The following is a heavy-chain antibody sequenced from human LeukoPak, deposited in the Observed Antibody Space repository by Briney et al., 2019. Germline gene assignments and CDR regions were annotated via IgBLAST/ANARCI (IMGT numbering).Heavy chain of an antibody. CDR3: AGVGQLGVVWSYFDD. J-gene: IGHJ4*02. CDR2: LSYSGRT. Sequence: GSLRLSCAASGFTFSNAWMSWVRQPPGKGLEWVGSLSYSGRTFYNPSLKSRVTISLDTPKNQFSLKLTSVTAADTALYYCAGVGQLGVVWSYFDDWGQGTLVFVSS. V-gene: IGHV4-38-2*01. D-gene: IGHD2-8*02. CDR1: GFTFSNAW.